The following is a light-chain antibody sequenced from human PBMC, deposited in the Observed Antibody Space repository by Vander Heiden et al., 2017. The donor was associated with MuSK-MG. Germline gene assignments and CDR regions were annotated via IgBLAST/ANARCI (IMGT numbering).Light chain of an antibody. Sequence: QSVLTQPPSASGTPGQRVTISCSGSRSNIGRNYVYWYQQLPGTAPNLLIYRNNQRPSWVPDRFSGSKSGTSASLAISGLRSEDEADYYCAAWDDSLSGPWVFGGGTKLTVL. CDR1: RSNIGRNY. V-gene: IGLV1-47*01. CDR3: AAWDDSLSGPWV. CDR2: RNN. J-gene: IGLJ3*02.